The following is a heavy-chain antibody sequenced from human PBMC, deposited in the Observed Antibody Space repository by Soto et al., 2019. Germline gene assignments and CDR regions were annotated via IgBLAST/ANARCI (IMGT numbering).Heavy chain of an antibody. Sequence: PSETLSLTFTVSGCSISSYYWSWIRQPPGKRLDWIGYIYYSGTTYYNPSLKSRVTISVDRSKNQFSLKLSSVTAADTAVYYCARHFSVDYFDYWGQGALVTVSS. CDR3: ARHFSVDYFDY. CDR1: GCSISSYY. V-gene: IGHV4-59*04. J-gene: IGHJ4*02. CDR2: IYYSGTT.